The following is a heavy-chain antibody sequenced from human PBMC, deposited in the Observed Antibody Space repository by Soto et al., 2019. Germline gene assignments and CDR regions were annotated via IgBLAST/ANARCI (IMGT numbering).Heavy chain of an antibody. J-gene: IGHJ4*02. CDR2: IFPSGTT. CDR3: ARSREFDY. Sequence: PSETLSLTCGVSGGSLSGATYSWNWIRQPPGKGLEWIGYIFPSGTTSYSPSLKSRVTISIDVSKNQFSLCLRSLTAADTAVYYCARSREFDYWSQGTLVTVSS. CDR1: GGSLSGATYS. V-gene: IGHV4-30-2*01.